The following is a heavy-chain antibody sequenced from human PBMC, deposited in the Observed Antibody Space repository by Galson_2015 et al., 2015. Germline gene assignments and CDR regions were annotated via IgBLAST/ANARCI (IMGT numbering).Heavy chain of an antibody. V-gene: IGHV4-59*01. CDR2: IYYSGNT. D-gene: IGHD2-8*02. CDR3: ARGSGGPPRRYYIDV. Sequence: ETLSLTCTVSGGSIRSYYWSWIRQIPGKGLEWIGYIYYSGNTNYNPSLRSRVTISVDTSKNQFSLKLSSVTAADTAVYYCARGSGGPPRRYYIDVWGKGTTVTVSS. J-gene: IGHJ6*03. CDR1: GGSIRSYY.